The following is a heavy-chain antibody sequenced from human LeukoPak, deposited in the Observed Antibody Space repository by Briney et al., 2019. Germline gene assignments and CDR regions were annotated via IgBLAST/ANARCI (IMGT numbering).Heavy chain of an antibody. CDR1: GASFSGYY. Sequence: SETLSLTCAVYGASFSGYYWSWIRQPPGKGLEWIGEINHSGSTNYNPSLKSRLTMSVDTSKNQFSLKLSSVTAADTAVYYCARVRARDGYNCWGQGTLVTVSS. J-gene: IGHJ4*02. V-gene: IGHV4-34*01. CDR3: ARVRARDGYNC. D-gene: IGHD5-24*01. CDR2: INHSGST.